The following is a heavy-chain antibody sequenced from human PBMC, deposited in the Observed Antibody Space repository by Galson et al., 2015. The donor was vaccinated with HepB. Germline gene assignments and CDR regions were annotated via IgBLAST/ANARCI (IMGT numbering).Heavy chain of an antibody. V-gene: IGHV3-48*03. J-gene: IGHJ4*02. CDR1: GFTFSSYE. Sequence: SLRLSCAASGFTFSSYEMNWVRQAPGKGLEWVSYISESGSSKLYADSVKGRFSISRDNAKNSLYLEMNSLRAEDTAVYYCARDTSGIEDFDYWGQGTLVTVSS. D-gene: IGHD1-26*01. CDR3: ARDTSGIEDFDY. CDR2: ISESGSSK.